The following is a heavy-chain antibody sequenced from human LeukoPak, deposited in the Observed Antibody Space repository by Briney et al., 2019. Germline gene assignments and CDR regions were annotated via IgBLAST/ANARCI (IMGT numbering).Heavy chain of an antibody. CDR2: INHSGST. Sequence: PSETLSLTCAVYGGSFSGYYWSWIRQPPGKGLEWIGEINHSGSTNYNPSLKSRVTISVDTSKNQFSLKLSSVTAADTAVYYCARAPCGGDCYVFDYWGQGTLVTVSS. V-gene: IGHV4-34*01. D-gene: IGHD2-21*02. CDR3: ARAPCGGDCYVFDY. J-gene: IGHJ4*02. CDR1: GGSFSGYY.